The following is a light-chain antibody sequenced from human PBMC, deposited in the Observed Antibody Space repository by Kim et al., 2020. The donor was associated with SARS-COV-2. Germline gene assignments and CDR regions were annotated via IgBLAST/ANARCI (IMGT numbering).Light chain of an antibody. V-gene: IGKV1-39*01. CDR3: QQSYSAPRT. J-gene: IGKJ3*01. CDR1: QSISSS. CDR2: GAS. Sequence: DIQMTQSPSSLSASVGDRVTITCRASQSISSSLNWYQQKPGKAPKLLIYGASSLQSGVPSRFSGSGSGTDFTLTINSLQPEDFATYYCQQSYSAPRTFGPGTKVDIK.